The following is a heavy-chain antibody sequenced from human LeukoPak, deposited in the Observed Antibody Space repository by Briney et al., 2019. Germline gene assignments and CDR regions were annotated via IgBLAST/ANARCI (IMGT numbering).Heavy chain of an antibody. Sequence: TSETLSLTCTVSGGSISSYYWSWIRQPPGKGLEWIGYIYYSGSTNYNPSLKSRVTISVDTSKNQFSLKLNSVTAADTAVYYCAKDLFRSTDYWGQGTLVTVSS. CDR3: AKDLFRSTDY. J-gene: IGHJ4*02. CDR2: IYYSGST. V-gene: IGHV4-59*01. D-gene: IGHD1-26*01. CDR1: GGSISSYY.